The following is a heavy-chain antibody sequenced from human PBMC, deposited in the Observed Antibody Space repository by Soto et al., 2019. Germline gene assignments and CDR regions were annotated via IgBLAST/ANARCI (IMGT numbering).Heavy chain of an antibody. CDR1: GYTFDDYA. CDR2: ISWNSGSI. V-gene: IGHV3-9*01. J-gene: IGHJ3*02. CDR3: AKALAFDI. Sequence: GGSLRLSCAASGYTFDDYAMHWVRQAPGKGLEWVSGISWNSGSIGYADSVKGRFTISRDNAKNSLYLQMNSLRAEDTALYYCAKALAFDIWGQGTMVTVSS.